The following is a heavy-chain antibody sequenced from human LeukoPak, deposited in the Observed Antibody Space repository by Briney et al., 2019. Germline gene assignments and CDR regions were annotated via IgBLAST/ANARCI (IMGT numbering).Heavy chain of an antibody. J-gene: IGHJ4*02. CDR1: GFTFSSYE. CDR2: ISSSGSAI. CDR3: ARHRTASDY. D-gene: IGHD3-16*02. V-gene: IGHV3-48*03. Sequence: PGGSLRLSCAASGFTFSSYEMNWVRQAPGKGLEWVSYISSSGSAIYYADSVKGRFTISRDNAKNSLYLQMNSLRAEDTAVYYCARHRTASDYWGQGTLVTVSS.